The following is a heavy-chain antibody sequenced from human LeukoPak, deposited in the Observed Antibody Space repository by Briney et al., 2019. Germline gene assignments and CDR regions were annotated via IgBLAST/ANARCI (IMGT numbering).Heavy chain of an antibody. Sequence: ASLKVSCKASGYTFTGYYMHWVRQAPGQGLEWMGWINPNSGGTNYAQKFQGRVTMTRDTSISTAYMEPSRLRSDDTAVYYYARDSYYYDSSGYYPNWFDPWGQGTLVTVSS. V-gene: IGHV1-2*02. CDR1: GYTFTGYY. D-gene: IGHD3-22*01. J-gene: IGHJ5*02. CDR2: INPNSGGT. CDR3: ARDSYYYDSSGYYPNWFDP.